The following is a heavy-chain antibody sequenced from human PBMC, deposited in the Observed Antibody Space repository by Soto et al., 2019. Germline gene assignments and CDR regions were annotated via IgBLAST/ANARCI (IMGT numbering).Heavy chain of an antibody. CDR3: ARDRSLTATGRRAYYYGMDV. V-gene: IGHV4-59*01. CDR1: GGSISSYY. Sequence: SETLSLTCTVSGGSISSYYWSWIRQPPGKGLEWIGYIYYSGSTNYNPSLKSRVTISVDTSKNQFSLKLSSVTAADTAVYYCARDRSLTATGRRAYYYGMDVWGQGTTVTVSS. J-gene: IGHJ6*02. CDR2: IYYSGST. D-gene: IGHD2-21*02.